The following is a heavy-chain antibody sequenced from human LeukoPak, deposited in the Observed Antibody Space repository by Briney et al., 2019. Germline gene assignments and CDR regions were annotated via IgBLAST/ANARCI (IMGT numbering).Heavy chain of an antibody. V-gene: IGHV3-21*01. CDR3: ARGRGYSYGYAPLIDY. D-gene: IGHD5-18*01. CDR1: GFSFSSYN. Sequence: GGSLRLSCAASGFSFSSYNMDWVRQAPGKGLEWVSSISGSSSYIYYADSVKGRFTISRDNAKNSLYLQMNSLRAEDTAVYYCARGRGYSYGYAPLIDYWGQGTLVTVSS. J-gene: IGHJ4*02. CDR2: ISGSSSYI.